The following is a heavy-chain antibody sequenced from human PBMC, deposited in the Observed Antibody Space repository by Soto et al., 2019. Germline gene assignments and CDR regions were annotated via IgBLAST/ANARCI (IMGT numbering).Heavy chain of an antibody. CDR2: INPNSGGT. Sequence: QGLEWMGWINPNSGGTNYAQKFQGRVTMTRDTSISTAYMELSRLRSDDTAVYYCATYYYDSSGYDAFGICGQGTMGTVPS. J-gene: IGHJ3*02. CDR3: ATYYYDSSGYDAFGI. V-gene: IGHV1-2*02. D-gene: IGHD3-22*01.